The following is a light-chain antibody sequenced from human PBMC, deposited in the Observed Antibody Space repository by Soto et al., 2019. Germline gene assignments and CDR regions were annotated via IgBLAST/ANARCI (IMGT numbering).Light chain of an antibody. J-gene: IGLJ1*01. CDR1: SSDVGGYNF. CDR2: EVT. CDR3: SSYATSSLCI. V-gene: IGLV2-14*01. Sequence: QSALTQPASVSGSPGQSITISCTGTSSDVGGYNFVSWYQQHPGKAPKLMIYEVTYRPSGVSNRFSGSKSGNTASLTISGLQADDEADYYCSSYATSSLCIFGPGTKVTVL.